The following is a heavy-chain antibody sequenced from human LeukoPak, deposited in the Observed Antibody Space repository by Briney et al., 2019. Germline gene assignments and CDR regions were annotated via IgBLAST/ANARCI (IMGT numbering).Heavy chain of an antibody. Sequence: SETLSLTCTVSGGSISSSSYCWGWIRQPPGKGLEWIGSIYYSGSTYYNPSLKSRVTISVDTSKNQFSLKLSSVTAADTAVYYCARESGVGATGYYYYGMDVWGQGTTVTVSS. CDR2: IYYSGST. V-gene: IGHV4-39*07. D-gene: IGHD1-26*01. CDR3: ARESGVGATGYYYYGMDV. CDR1: GGSISSSSYC. J-gene: IGHJ6*02.